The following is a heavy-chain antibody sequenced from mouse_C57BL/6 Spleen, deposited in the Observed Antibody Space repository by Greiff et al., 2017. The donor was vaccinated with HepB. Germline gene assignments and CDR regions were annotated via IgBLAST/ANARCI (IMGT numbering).Heavy chain of an antibody. CDR3: ARDDDSRNYAMDY. CDR1: GYSFTGYF. V-gene: IGHV1-20*01. Sequence: VQLQQSGPELVKPGDSVKISCKASGYSFTGYFMNWVMQSHGKSLEWIGRINPYNGDTFYNQKFKGKATLTVDKSSSTAHMELRSLTSEDSAVYYCARDDDSRNYAMDYWGQGTSVTVSS. J-gene: IGHJ4*01. CDR2: INPYNGDT.